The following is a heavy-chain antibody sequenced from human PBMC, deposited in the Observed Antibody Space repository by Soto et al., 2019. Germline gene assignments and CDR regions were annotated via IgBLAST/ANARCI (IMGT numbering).Heavy chain of an antibody. CDR3: AGDQFYYASGF. CDR1: GFKFGDHY. D-gene: IGHD3-10*01. CDR2: ISGDGTTQ. J-gene: IGHJ4*02. Sequence: GGSLRLSCAASGFKFGDHYMTWIRQAPGKGLEWVSKISGDGTTQYYADSVKGRFTVSRDNAKNSLHLQMNSLRAEDTAPYYCAGDQFYYASGFWGQGTLVTVSS. V-gene: IGHV3-11*01.